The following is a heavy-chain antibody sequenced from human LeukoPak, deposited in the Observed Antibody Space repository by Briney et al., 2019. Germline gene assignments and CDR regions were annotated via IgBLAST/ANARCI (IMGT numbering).Heavy chain of an antibody. J-gene: IGHJ4*02. Sequence: SETLSLTCAVSGGSISSGGYSWSWIRQPPGKGLEWIGYIYHNGNTYYSPSLKSRVTISVDRSKNQLSLKLSSVTAADTAMYYYASGGYSYGFDYWGQGTLVTVSS. CDR2: IYHNGNT. CDR3: ASGGYSYGFDY. D-gene: IGHD5-18*01. CDR1: GGSISSGGYS. V-gene: IGHV4-30-2*01.